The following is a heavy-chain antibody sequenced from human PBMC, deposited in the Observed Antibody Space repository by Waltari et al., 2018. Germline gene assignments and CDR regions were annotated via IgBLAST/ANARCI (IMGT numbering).Heavy chain of an antibody. CDR1: GYSFTSYW. Sequence: EVQLVQSGAEVKKPGESLKISCKGSGYSFTSYWIGWVRQMPGKGLEWMGIIYPGDSDTRYSPSFQGQVTISADKSISTTYLQWSSLKASDTAMYYCARSLYYYGSGSYPNWFDPWGQGTLVTVSS. CDR3: ARSLYYYGSGSYPNWFDP. CDR2: IYPGDSDT. V-gene: IGHV5-51*01. J-gene: IGHJ5*02. D-gene: IGHD3-10*01.